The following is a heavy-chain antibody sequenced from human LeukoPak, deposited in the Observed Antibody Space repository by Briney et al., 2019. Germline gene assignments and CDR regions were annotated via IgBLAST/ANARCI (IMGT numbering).Heavy chain of an antibody. V-gene: IGHV4-30-2*01. D-gene: IGHD2-2*01. J-gene: IGHJ6*02. CDR3: ASSQPLIPARNYYYYYVMDV. CDR2: IYHSGST. CDR1: GGSISSGGYS. Sequence: SETLSLTCAVSGGSISSGGYSWSWIRQPPGKGLEWIGYIYHSGSTYYNPSLKSRVSISVDRSKNQFSLKLSSVTAADTAVYYCASSQPLIPARNYYYYYVMDVWGQGTTVTVSS.